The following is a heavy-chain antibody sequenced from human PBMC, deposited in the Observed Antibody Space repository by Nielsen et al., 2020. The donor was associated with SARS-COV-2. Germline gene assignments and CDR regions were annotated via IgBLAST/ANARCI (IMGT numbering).Heavy chain of an antibody. Sequence: ASVKVSCKASGYTFTSYYLHWVRQAPGQGLEWMGIINPSGGNTRYAQNFQGRVTMTSDTSTSTVYMELSSLRSEDTAVYYCARGFCSAGNCYDVFDIWGQGTTVIVSS. V-gene: IGHV1-46*01. D-gene: IGHD2-15*01. J-gene: IGHJ3*02. CDR1: GYTFTSYY. CDR2: INPSGGNT. CDR3: ARGFCSAGNCYDVFDI.